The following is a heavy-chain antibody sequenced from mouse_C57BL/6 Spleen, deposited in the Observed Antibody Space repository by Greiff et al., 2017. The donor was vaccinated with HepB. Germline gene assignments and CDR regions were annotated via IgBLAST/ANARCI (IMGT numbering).Heavy chain of an antibody. CDR1: GYTFTDYY. Sequence: QVQLKESGAELVRPGASVKLSCKASGYTFTDYYINWVKQRPGQGLEWIARIYPGSGNTYYNEKFKGKATLTAEKSSSTAYMQLSSLTSEDSAVYFCARGEMGYAMDYWGQGTSVTVSS. D-gene: IGHD2-3*01. CDR3: ARGEMGYAMDY. J-gene: IGHJ4*01. CDR2: IYPGSGNT. V-gene: IGHV1-76*01.